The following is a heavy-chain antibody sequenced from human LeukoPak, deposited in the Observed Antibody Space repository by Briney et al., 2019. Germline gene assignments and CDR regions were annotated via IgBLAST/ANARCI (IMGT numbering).Heavy chain of an antibody. V-gene: IGHV4-39*07. CDR1: GGSISSGSYY. D-gene: IGHD3-10*01. Sequence: PSQTLSLTCTVSGGSISSGSYYWSWIRQPPGKGLEWIGEINHSGSTNYNPSLKSRVTISVDTSKNQFSLKLSSVTAADTAVYYCARPNTYYYGSGGFDYWGQGTLVTVSS. J-gene: IGHJ4*02. CDR3: ARPNTYYYGSGGFDY. CDR2: INHSGST.